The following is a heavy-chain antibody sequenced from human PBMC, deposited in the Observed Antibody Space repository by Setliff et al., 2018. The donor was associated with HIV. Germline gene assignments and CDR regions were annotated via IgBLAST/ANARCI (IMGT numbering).Heavy chain of an antibody. V-gene: IGHV4-4*09. Sequence: SETLSLTCTVSGGSISSYYWSWIRQPPGKGLEWIGNIHSSGSTNYNPSLKSRVTLSVDTSKHQFSLKLSSVTAADTAVYHCARVQMAYAAFDVWGQGTMVTVSS. CDR3: ARVQMAYAAFDV. CDR2: IHSSGST. D-gene: IGHD4-17*01. J-gene: IGHJ3*01. CDR1: GGSISSYY.